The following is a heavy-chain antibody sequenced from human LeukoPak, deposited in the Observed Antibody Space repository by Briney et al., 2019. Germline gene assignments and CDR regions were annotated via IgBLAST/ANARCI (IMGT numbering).Heavy chain of an antibody. J-gene: IGHJ4*02. CDR2: ISSSSSYI. D-gene: IGHD3-10*01. CDR3: ARAGGSYGSGSYFKG. Sequence: GGSLRLSCAASGFTFSSYSMNWVRQAPGKGLEWVSSISSSSSYIYYADSVKGRFTISGDNAKNSLYLQMNSLRAEDTAVYYCARAGGSYGSGSYFKGWGQGTLVTVSS. CDR1: GFTFSSYS. V-gene: IGHV3-21*01.